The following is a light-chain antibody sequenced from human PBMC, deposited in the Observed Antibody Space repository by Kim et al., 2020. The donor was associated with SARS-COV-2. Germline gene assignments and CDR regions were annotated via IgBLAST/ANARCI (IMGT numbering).Light chain of an antibody. Sequence: IVLTQSPGTLSLSPGERATLSCRASQSVSSSYLAWYQQKPGQAPRLLIYDASTRATGIPDRFSGSGSGTDFTLTISRLEPEDFAVYYCQQYGASQGFTFGPGTKVDIK. CDR1: QSVSSSY. CDR2: DAS. V-gene: IGKV3-20*01. CDR3: QQYGASQGFT. J-gene: IGKJ3*01.